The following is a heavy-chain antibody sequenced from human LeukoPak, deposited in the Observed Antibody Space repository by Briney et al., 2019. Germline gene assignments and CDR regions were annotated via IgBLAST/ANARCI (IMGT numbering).Heavy chain of an antibody. CDR1: GFTFSSSG. CDR3: ARDDGSYLIRSHFDY. Sequence: PGGSLRLSCAASGFTFSSSGMHWVRQAPGKGLEWVSYISSSGSTIYYADSVKGRFTISRDNAKNSLYLQMNSLRAEDTAVYYCARDDGSYLIRSHFDYWGQGTLVTVSS. D-gene: IGHD1-26*01. CDR2: ISSSGSTI. V-gene: IGHV3-48*03. J-gene: IGHJ4*02.